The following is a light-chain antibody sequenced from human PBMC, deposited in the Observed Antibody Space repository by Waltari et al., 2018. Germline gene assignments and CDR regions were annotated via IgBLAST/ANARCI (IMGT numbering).Light chain of an antibody. Sequence: EIVLTQSPGSLSSSPGERVTLSCSASQSVSRALAWYQQKPGQAPMLLIFGASNRATGMPDSFSGSGSETDFSLTISRLEPEDFAVYYCQHYVRLPATFGRGTKVEIK. V-gene: IGKV3-20*01. CDR3: QHYVRLPAT. J-gene: IGKJ1*01. CDR2: GAS. CDR1: QSVSRA.